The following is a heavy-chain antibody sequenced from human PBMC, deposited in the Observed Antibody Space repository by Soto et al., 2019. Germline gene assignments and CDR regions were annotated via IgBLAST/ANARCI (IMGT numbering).Heavy chain of an antibody. CDR2: ISAYNGNT. J-gene: IGHJ5*02. V-gene: IGHV1-18*01. D-gene: IGHD1-26*01. CDR3: ARVVGALGHWFDP. Sequence: QVQLVQSGAEVKKPGASVKVSCKASGYTFTSYGISWVRQAPGQGLEWMGRISAYNGNTNYAQKLQGRVTMTTDTSRSKADMELRSLRSDDTAVYNCARVVGALGHWFDPWGQGTLVTVSS. CDR1: GYTFTSYG.